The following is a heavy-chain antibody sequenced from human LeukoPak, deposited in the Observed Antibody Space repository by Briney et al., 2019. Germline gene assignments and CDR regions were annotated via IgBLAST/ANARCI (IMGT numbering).Heavy chain of an antibody. CDR2: IISKANSYAP. CDR3: TRHSPSYYYDSSGYYRIAEYFQH. D-gene: IGHD3-22*01. Sequence: SLKLSCAASGFTFSGSAMHWVRQASGKGLEWVGRIISKANSYAPAYAASVKGRFTISRDDSKNTAYLQMNSLKSEDTAVYYCTRHSPSYYYDSSGYYRIAEYFQHWGQGTLVTVS. V-gene: IGHV3-73*01. J-gene: IGHJ1*01. CDR1: GFTFSGSA.